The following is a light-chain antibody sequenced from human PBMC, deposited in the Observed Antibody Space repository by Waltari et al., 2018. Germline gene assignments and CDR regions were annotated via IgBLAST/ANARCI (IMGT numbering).Light chain of an antibody. CDR2: GAS. CDR3: HQYHTYLWT. V-gene: IGKV1-5*01. CDR1: QSISKF. J-gene: IGKJ1*01. Sequence: DIQMTQSPSTLSAFVGDRVTITCRASQSISKFLAWYQLKPGKAPKLLISGASTLDGGVPSRFSGSGSGAEFTPTISSLQPDDVATYHCHQYHTYLWTFGQGTKVEIK.